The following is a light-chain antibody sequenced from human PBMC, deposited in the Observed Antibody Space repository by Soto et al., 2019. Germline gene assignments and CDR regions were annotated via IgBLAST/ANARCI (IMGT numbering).Light chain of an antibody. V-gene: IGKV3-15*01. CDR2: DAS. J-gene: IGKJ1*01. CDR3: QQYNNWPPWT. CDR1: ESVSRN. Sequence: EVVMTHSPATLSVSPWEIATLSCRASESVSRNLAWYQQKPGQAPRLLIYDASTRATGIPARFSGSGSGTEFTLTISSLQSEDFAVYYCQQYNNWPPWTFGHGTKVDIK.